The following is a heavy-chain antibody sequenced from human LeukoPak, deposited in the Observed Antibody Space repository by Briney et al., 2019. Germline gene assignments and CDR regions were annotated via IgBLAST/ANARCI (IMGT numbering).Heavy chain of an antibody. V-gene: IGHV4-34*01. J-gene: IGHJ4*02. D-gene: IGHD2-8*01. CDR2: INHSGST. Sequence: KTSETLSLTCAVYGGSFSGYYWSWIRQPPGKGLEWIGEINHSGSTNYNPSLKSRVTISVDTSKNQFSLKLSSVTAADTAVYYCARTQWRDSFDYWGQGTLVTVSS. CDR3: ARTQWRDSFDY. CDR1: GGSFSGYY.